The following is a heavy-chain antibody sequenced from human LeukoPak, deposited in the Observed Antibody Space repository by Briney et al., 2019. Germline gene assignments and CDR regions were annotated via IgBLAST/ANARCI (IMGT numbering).Heavy chain of an antibody. V-gene: IGHV1-2*02. CDR1: GYTFTGYY. D-gene: IGHD3-9*01. J-gene: IGHJ5*02. Sequence: ASVKVSCKASGYTFTGYYMHWVRPAPGQGLEWMGWINPNSGGTNYVQKFQGRVTMTRDTSISTAYMELSRLRSDDTAVYYCARVRGSRYDILTGYYDFDPWGQGTLVTVSS. CDR2: INPNSGGT. CDR3: ARVRGSRYDILTGYYDFDP.